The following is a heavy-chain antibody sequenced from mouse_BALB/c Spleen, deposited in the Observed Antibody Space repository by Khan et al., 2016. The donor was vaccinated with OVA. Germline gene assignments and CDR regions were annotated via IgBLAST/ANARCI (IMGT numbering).Heavy chain of an antibody. Sequence: EVQLQESGPGLVKPSQSLSLTCTVTGYSITSDYAWNWIRQFPGNKLEWMGYISYSGRTSYNPSLKSRISITRDTSKNLFFLQLNSVTTEDTATYYCARSLTITTVVATDFDYWGQGTTLTVSS. D-gene: IGHD1-1*01. CDR2: ISYSGRT. CDR1: GYSITSDYA. CDR3: ARSLTITTVVATDFDY. V-gene: IGHV3-2*02. J-gene: IGHJ2*01.